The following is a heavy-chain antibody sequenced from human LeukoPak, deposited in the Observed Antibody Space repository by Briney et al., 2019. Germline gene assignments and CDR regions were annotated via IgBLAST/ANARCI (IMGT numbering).Heavy chain of an antibody. V-gene: IGHV4-34*01. CDR2: INHFGST. CDR3: ARRPPGPPGNDYKGGCWFDP. Sequence: SETLSLTCAVYGDSFSGFNWSWIRQSPGKGLEWVGEINHFGSTNYSPSLKSRVTMAVDTSKNQVFLHLSSVTAADTAVYYCARRPPGPPGNDYKGGCWFDPWGQGTLVTVSS. J-gene: IGHJ5*02. CDR1: GDSFSGFN. D-gene: IGHD3-10*01.